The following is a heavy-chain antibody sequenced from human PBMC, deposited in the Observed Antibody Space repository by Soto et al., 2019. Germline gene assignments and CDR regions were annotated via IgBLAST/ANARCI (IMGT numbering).Heavy chain of an antibody. V-gene: IGHV4-39*01. CDR1: GDSISSISYY. D-gene: IGHD3-16*01. CDR3: ARQRTSVLIKAYFDX. Sequence: SETLSLACTVTGDSISSISYYWGWIRQPPGKGLELIGSIYYSGSTYKNPSLRSRVSMSIDTSKDQFSLKLKSVTAADTALYLCARQRTSVLIKAYFDXWGPGSLVTVSX. J-gene: IGHJ4*02. CDR2: IYYSGST.